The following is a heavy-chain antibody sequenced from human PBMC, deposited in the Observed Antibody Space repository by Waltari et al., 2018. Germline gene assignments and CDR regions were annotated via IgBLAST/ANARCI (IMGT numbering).Heavy chain of an antibody. Sequence: QVQLVQSGAEVKKPGSSVKVSCKASGGTFSSYAISWVRQAPGQGLEWMGGIIPIFGTANYAQKFQGRVTITADESTSTAYMELSSLRSEDTAVYYCARHLYSSSWYVYYYYYYMDVWGKGTTVTISS. V-gene: IGHV1-69*12. CDR2: IIPIFGTA. J-gene: IGHJ6*03. D-gene: IGHD6-13*01. CDR3: ARHLYSSSWYVYYYYYYMDV. CDR1: GGTFSSYA.